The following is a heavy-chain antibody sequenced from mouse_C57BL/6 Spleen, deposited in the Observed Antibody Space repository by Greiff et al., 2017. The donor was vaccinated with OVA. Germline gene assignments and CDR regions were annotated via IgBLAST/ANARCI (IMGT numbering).Heavy chain of an antibody. CDR3: ARGDGRDYFDY. J-gene: IGHJ2*01. V-gene: IGHV5-4*01. CDR1: GFTFSSYA. D-gene: IGHD1-2*01. Sequence: DVHLVESGGGLVKPGGSLKLSCAASGFTFSSYAMSWVRQTPEKRLEWVATISDGGSYTYYPDNVKGRFTISRDNAKNNLYLQMSHLKSEDTAMYYCARGDGRDYFDYWGQGTTLTVSS. CDR2: ISDGGSYT.